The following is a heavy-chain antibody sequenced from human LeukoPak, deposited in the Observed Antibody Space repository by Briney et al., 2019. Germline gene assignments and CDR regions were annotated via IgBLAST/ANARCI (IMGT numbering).Heavy chain of an antibody. Sequence: ASVKVFCKASGYDLFTHGINWVRQAPGQGLEWMGWISADNDNTKYAQRYQGRVSMTIDTSTNTAYMELRSLRSDDTAVYFCARGRIARTRYYYYYYMDVWGRGTTVTVSS. CDR2: ISADNDNT. CDR3: ARGRIARTRYYYYYYMDV. CDR1: GYDLFTHG. D-gene: IGHD3-10*01. J-gene: IGHJ6*03. V-gene: IGHV1-18*01.